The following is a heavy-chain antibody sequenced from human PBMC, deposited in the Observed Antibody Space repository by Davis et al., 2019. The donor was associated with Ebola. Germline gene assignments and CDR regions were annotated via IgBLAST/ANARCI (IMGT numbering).Heavy chain of an antibody. J-gene: IGHJ3*02. CDR2: LGTSADT. CDR3: ASTYSSSWHAFDI. V-gene: IGHV3-23*01. CDR1: GFIFSTHD. Sequence: PGGSLRLSCAASGFIFSTHDMSWVRQAPGKGLEWVSTLGTSADTYYADSVKGRFTISRDNSKNTLYLQMNSLRAEDTAVYYCASTYSSSWHAFDIWGQGTMVTVSS. D-gene: IGHD6-13*01.